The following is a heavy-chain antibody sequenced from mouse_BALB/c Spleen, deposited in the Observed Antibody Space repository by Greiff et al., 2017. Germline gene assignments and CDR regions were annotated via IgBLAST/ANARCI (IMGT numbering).Heavy chain of an antibody. CDR3: ARQPTTVVATNYFDY. Sequence: EVNVVESGGGLVKPGGSLKLSCAASGFAFSSYDMSWVRQTPEKRLEWVAYISSGGGSTYYPDTVKGRFTISRDNAKNTLYLQMSSLKSEDTAMYYCARQPTTVVATNYFDYWGQGTTLTVSS. CDR2: ISSGGGST. J-gene: IGHJ2*01. D-gene: IGHD1-1*01. V-gene: IGHV5-12-1*01. CDR1: GFAFSSYD.